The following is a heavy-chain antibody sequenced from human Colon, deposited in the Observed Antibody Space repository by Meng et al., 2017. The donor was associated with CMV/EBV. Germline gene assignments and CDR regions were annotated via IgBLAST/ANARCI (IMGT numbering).Heavy chain of an antibody. CDR2: ISDDGINK. CDR1: GFTFNIYD. CDR3: ARAPPKERHNYYYGMDV. D-gene: IGHD5-24*01. J-gene: IGHJ6*02. Sequence: GESLKISCAASGFTFNIYDMNWVRQPLGKGLEWVAMISDDGINKYYGDFVKGRFTVSRDNSKNTVYLQMNGLTGEDTAVYYCARAPPKERHNYYYGMDVWGQGTAVTVSS. V-gene: IGHV3-30*03.